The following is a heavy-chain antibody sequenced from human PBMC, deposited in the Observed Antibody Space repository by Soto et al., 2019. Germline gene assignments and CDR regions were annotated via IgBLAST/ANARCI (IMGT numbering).Heavy chain of an antibody. CDR3: ARDQRPYDILTGYYFYYYYGMHV. CDR1: GYTFTSYA. D-gene: IGHD3-9*01. Sequence: ASVKVSCKASGYTFTSYAMHWVRQAPGQRLEWMGWINAGNGNTKYSQKFQGRVTITRDTSASTAYMELSSLRSEDTAVYYCARDQRPYDILTGYYFYYYYGMHVWGQGTTVTVSS. V-gene: IGHV1-3*01. CDR2: INAGNGNT. J-gene: IGHJ6*02.